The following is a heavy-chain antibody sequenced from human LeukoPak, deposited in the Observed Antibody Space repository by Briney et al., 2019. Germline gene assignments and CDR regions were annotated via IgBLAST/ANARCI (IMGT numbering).Heavy chain of an antibody. CDR2: IKQDGSEK. CDR1: GFTFSSYW. V-gene: IGHV3-7*03. CDR3: ARTSITMVRGVIIEVFDY. J-gene: IGHJ4*02. D-gene: IGHD3-10*01. Sequence: GGSLRLSCAASGFTFSSYWMSWVRQAPGKGLEWVANIKQDGSEKYYVDSVKGRFTISRDNAKNSLYLQMNGLRAEDTAVYYCARTSITMVRGVIIEVFDYWGQGTLVTVSS.